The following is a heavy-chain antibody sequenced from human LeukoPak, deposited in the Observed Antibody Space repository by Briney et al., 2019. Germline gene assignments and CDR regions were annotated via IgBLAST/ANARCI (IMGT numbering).Heavy chain of an antibody. CDR1: GGSISSYY. V-gene: IGHV4-59*01. CDR3: ARDGAWGESAFDI. CDR2: IYYSGST. D-gene: IGHD3-16*01. J-gene: IGHJ3*02. Sequence: SETLSLTCTVSGGSISSYYWSWIRQPPGKGLEWIGYIYYSGSTNYNPSLKSRVTISVDTSKNQFSLKLSSVTAADTAVYYCARDGAWGESAFDIWGQGTMVTVSS.